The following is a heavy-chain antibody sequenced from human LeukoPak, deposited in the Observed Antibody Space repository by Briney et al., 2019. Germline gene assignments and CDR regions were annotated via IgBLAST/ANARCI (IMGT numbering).Heavy chain of an antibody. D-gene: IGHD3-22*01. V-gene: IGHV3-33*06. J-gene: IGHJ4*02. CDR3: AKGDSGYYTFFDY. CDR2: IWYDGSNK. CDR1: GXTFRSYG. Sequence: GGSLRLSCAASGXTFRSYGMHWVRQAPGRGLEWVAVIWYDGSNKYYADSVKGRFTISRDNSNNALYLQMNSLRAEDTAVYYCAKGDSGYYTFFDYWGQGTLVTVSS.